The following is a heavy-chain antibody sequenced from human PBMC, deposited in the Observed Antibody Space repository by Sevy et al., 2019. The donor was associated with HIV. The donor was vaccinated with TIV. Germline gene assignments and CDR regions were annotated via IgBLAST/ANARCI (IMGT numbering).Heavy chain of an antibody. CDR1: GGSISAYY. D-gene: IGHD6-25*01. J-gene: IGHJ5*02. CDR2: IYYSGST. CDR3: ARAPPVRSGDDSLNWFDP. Sequence: SETLSLTCTIFGGSISAYYWSWFRQPPGRGLGYIGYIYYSGSTNYNPSLKSRVTISVDTSKNQFSLRLTSVTTADTATYYCARAPPVRSGDDSLNWFDPWGQGALVTVSS. V-gene: IGHV4-59*01.